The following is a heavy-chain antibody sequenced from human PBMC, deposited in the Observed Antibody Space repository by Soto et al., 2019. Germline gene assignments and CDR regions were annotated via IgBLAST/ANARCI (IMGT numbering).Heavy chain of an antibody. CDR2: IYSGGST. CDR1: GFTVSSNY. Sequence: AGGSLRLSCAASGFTVSSNYMSWVRQAPGKGLEWVSVIYSGGSTYYADSVKGRFTISRDNSKNTLYLQMNSLRAEDTAVYYCARVSGSYYGAFDIWGQGTMVT. V-gene: IGHV3-53*01. D-gene: IGHD1-26*01. CDR3: ARVSGSYYGAFDI. J-gene: IGHJ3*02.